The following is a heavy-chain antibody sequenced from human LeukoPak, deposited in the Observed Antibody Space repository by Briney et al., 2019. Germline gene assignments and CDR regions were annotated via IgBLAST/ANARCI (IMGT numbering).Heavy chain of an antibody. Sequence: GASVKVSCKASGGTFSSYAISWVRQAPGQGLEWMGGIIPIFGTANYAQRFQGRVTITADESTSTAYMELSSLRSEDTAVYYCARDGIAAAGHGGWFDPWGQGTLVTVSS. V-gene: IGHV1-69*13. CDR2: IIPIFGTA. D-gene: IGHD6-13*01. J-gene: IGHJ5*02. CDR3: ARDGIAAAGHGGWFDP. CDR1: GGTFSSYA.